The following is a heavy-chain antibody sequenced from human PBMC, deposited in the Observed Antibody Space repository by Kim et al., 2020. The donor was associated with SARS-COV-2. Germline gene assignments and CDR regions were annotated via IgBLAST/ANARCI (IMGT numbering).Heavy chain of an antibody. J-gene: IGHJ6*02. Sequence: ASVTVSCKASGYSFVNYGISWVRQAPGQGLEWMGWISTNTGYTNQPERLQGRVNLTTDTAASTAYMELTSLTFDDTAVYYCARRVTMGSGMDVWGQGTTVTVSS. CDR3: ARRVTMGSGMDV. D-gene: IGHD3-10*01. V-gene: IGHV1-18*04. CDR1: GYSFVNYG. CDR2: ISTNTGYT.